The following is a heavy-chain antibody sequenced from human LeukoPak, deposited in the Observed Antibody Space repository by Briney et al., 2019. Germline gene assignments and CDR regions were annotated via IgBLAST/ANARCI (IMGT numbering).Heavy chain of an antibody. J-gene: IGHJ4*02. CDR1: GFTFSSYA. V-gene: IGHV3-23*01. Sequence: GGSLRLSCAASGFTFSSYAMNWVRQAPGKGLEWVSGIRGNAANTYYADSVKGRFAISRDTSNTVYLQMNSLRAEDTAVYFCARGRLGNGAGHYYFDYWGQGALVIVSS. D-gene: IGHD7-27*01. CDR2: IRGNAANT. CDR3: ARGRLGNGAGHYYFDY.